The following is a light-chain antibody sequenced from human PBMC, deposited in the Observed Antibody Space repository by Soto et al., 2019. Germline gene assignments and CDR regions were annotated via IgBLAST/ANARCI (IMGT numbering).Light chain of an antibody. CDR1: QSVSSN. Sequence: ERAVKPCALTLSLPPSARATLSYSSSQSVSSNLAGCQQKPGQAPRLLIYGASTRATGIPARFSGSGSGTEFTLTISSLQSEDFAVYYCQQYNNWPPINFGQGTRLEIK. CDR2: GAS. J-gene: IGKJ5*01. V-gene: IGKV3-15*01. CDR3: QQYNNWPPIN.